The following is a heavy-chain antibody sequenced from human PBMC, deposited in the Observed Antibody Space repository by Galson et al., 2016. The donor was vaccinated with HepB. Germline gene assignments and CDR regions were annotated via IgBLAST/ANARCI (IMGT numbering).Heavy chain of an antibody. CDR3: ARETTIWGNGFQY. CDR2: VSWDATTI. CDR1: GFTFDDYT. Sequence: SLRLSCAASGFTFDDYTMHWVRQAPGKGLEWVSLVSWDATTIYYADSVKGRFTISRDNSKNSLYLQMNSLTSEGTALYYCARETTIWGNGFQYWGQGTLVTVSS. V-gene: IGHV3-43*01. D-gene: IGHD4-23*01. J-gene: IGHJ4*02.